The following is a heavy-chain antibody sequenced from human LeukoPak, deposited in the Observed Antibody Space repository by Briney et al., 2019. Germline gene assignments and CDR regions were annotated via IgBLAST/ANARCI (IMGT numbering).Heavy chain of an antibody. J-gene: IGHJ3*02. CDR2: ISSSSSYI. Sequence: PGGSLRLSCAASGFTFSSYSMNWVRQAPGKGLEWVSSISSSSSYIYYADSVKGRFTISRDNAKNSLYLQMNSLRAEDTAVYYCASQVLAAGTGAFDIWGQGTMVTVSS. CDR3: ASQVLAAGTGAFDI. D-gene: IGHD6-13*01. V-gene: IGHV3-21*01. CDR1: GFTFSSYS.